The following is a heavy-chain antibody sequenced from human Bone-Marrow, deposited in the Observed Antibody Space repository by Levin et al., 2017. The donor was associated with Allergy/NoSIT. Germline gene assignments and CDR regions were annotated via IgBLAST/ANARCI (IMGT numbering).Heavy chain of an antibody. CDR1: GGTFSNSA. D-gene: IGHD2-2*01. Sequence: VASVKVSCKASGGTFSNSAITWLRQAPGQGLEWMGRIIPFLNVATSAQRFQGRVTITADKSTSTAYVEVSSLTFEDTAVYYCARSLYRSAMPYYFDYWGQGTLVSVSS. CDR2: IIPFLNVA. J-gene: IGHJ4*02. V-gene: IGHV1-69*04. CDR3: ARSLYRSAMPYYFDY.